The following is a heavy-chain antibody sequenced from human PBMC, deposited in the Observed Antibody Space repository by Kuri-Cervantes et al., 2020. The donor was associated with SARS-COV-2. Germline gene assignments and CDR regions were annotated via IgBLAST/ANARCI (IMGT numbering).Heavy chain of an antibody. CDR2: NYYSGST. V-gene: IGHV4-59*01. Sequence: SETLSLTCTVSGGSISSYYWSWIRQPPGKGLEWIGYNYYSGSTNYNPSLKSRVTISVDTSKNQFSLKLSSVTAADTAVYYCARGSSSWDFDYWGQGTLVTVSS. J-gene: IGHJ4*02. CDR1: GGSISSYY. CDR3: ARGSSSWDFDY. D-gene: IGHD6-13*01.